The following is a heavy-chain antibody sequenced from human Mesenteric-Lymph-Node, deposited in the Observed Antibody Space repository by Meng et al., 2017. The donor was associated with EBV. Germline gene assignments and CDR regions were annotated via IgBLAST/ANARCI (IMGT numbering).Heavy chain of an antibody. CDR3: ARPRRWLQSEFDF. V-gene: IGHV4-39*01. D-gene: IGHD5-24*01. CDR1: GGSISNSNCY. J-gene: IGHJ4*02. Sequence: QRQLQESGPGLVKPSETLSLTCTVSGGSISNSNCYWGWIRQPPGKGLEWIGSIFHSGSTYYNPSLKSRVTVSVDTSKNQFSLKLNSVTTADTAMYYCARPRRWLQSEFDFWGPGTLVTVSS. CDR2: IFHSGST.